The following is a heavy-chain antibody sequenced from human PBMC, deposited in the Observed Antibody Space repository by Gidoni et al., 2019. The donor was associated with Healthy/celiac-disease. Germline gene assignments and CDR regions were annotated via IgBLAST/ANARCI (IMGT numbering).Heavy chain of an antibody. J-gene: IGHJ5*02. D-gene: IGHD2-15*01. CDR1: GFTFSSYA. CDR2: ISGSGGST. V-gene: IGHV3-23*01. CDR3: AKGVVVAARTPNWFDP. Sequence: EVQLLESGGGLVQPGGSLRLSCAASGFTFSSYAMSWVRQAPGKGLEWVSAISGSGGSTYYADSVKGRFTISRDNSKNTLYLQMNSLRAEDTAVYYCAKGVVVAARTPNWFDPWGQGTLVTVSS.